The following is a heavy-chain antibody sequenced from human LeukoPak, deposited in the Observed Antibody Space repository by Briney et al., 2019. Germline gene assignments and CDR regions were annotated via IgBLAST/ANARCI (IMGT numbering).Heavy chain of an antibody. Sequence: SVKVSCKASGGTFSSHAIAWVRQAPGQGPEWMGGIIPISGTANYAQKFQGRVTISTDESTSTAYMELTSLTTDDTAVYYCARGLQYQLLKALGYYYMDVWGEGTTVTVSS. J-gene: IGHJ6*03. V-gene: IGHV1-69*05. CDR3: ARGLQYQLLKALGYYYMDV. CDR1: GGTFSSHA. D-gene: IGHD2-2*01. CDR2: IIPISGTA.